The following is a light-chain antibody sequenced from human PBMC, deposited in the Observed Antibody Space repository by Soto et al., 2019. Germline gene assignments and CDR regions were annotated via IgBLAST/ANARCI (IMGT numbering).Light chain of an antibody. Sequence: EIVLTQSPATLSLSPGERATLSCRASQSVSSSLAWFQQKPGQAPRLLIYDASNRATGIPARFSGSGSGTDFTLTISSLEPEDFALYYCQQCYNWPFTFGPGTKLDI. CDR2: DAS. CDR3: QQCYNWPFT. CDR1: QSVSSS. J-gene: IGKJ3*01. V-gene: IGKV3-11*01.